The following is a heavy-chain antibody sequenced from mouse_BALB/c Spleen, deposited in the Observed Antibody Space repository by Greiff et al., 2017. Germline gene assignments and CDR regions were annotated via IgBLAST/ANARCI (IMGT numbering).Heavy chain of an antibody. D-gene: IGHD1-2*01. V-gene: IGHV1-14*01. CDR3: ARWGTTATYYFDY. J-gene: IGHJ2*01. CDR1: GYTFTSYV. CDR2: INPYNDGT. Sequence: VQLQQSGPELLKPGASVKMSCKASGYTFTSYVMHWVKQKPGQGLEWIGYINPYNDGTKYNEKFKGKATLTSDKSSSTAYMELSSLTSEDSAVYYCARWGTTATYYFDYWGQGTTLTVSS.